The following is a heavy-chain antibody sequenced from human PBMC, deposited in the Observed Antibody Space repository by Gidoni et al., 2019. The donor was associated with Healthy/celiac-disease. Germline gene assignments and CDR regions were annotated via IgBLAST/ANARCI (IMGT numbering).Heavy chain of an antibody. CDR1: GGSISSGSYY. Sequence: QVQLQESGPGLVKPSQTLSLTCTVSGGSISSGSYYWSWIRQPAGKGLEWIGRIYTRGSTNSNPSLKSRVTMSVDTSKNQFSLKLSSVTAADTAVYYCARGEWCSSTSCSESDYWGQGTLVTVSS. CDR2: IYTRGST. D-gene: IGHD2-2*01. V-gene: IGHV4-61*02. J-gene: IGHJ4*02. CDR3: ARGEWCSSTSCSESDY.